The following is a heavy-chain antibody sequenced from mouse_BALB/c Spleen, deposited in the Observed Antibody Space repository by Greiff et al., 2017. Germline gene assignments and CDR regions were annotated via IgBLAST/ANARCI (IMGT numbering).Heavy chain of an antibody. CDR2: IYPGDGDT. J-gene: IGHJ4*01. D-gene: IGHD2-3*01. V-gene: IGHV1-87*01. Sequence: VKLQESGAELARPGASVKLSCKASGYTFTSYWMQWVKQRPGQGLEWIGAIYPGDGDTRYTQKFKGKATLTADKSSSTAYMQLSSLASEDSAVYYCARWGYAMDDWGQGTAGTVAS. CDR1: GYTFTSYW. CDR3: ARWGYAMDD.